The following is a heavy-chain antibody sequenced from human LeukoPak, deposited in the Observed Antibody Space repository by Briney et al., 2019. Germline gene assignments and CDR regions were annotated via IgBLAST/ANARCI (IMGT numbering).Heavy chain of an antibody. J-gene: IGHJ4*02. Sequence: SETLSLTCTVSVGSFNRYYWSWIRQPPGKGLEWIGFVSYSGTTDYNPSLKSRVTISKDTSKSQLSLKLTSVTAADTAVYYCARHPSADPAYFFDYWGQGTLVTVSS. D-gene: IGHD3-9*01. CDR2: VSYSGTT. V-gene: IGHV4-59*08. CDR1: VGSFNRYY. CDR3: ARHPSADPAYFFDY.